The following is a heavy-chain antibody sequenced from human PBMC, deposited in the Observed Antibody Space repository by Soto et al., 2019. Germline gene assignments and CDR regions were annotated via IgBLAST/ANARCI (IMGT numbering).Heavy chain of an antibody. CDR2: IYYSGST. V-gene: IGHV4-59*01. Sequence: SETLSLTCTVSGGSISSYYWSWIRQPPGKGLEWIGYIYYSGSTNYNPSLKSRVTISVDTSKNQFSLKLSSVTAADTAVYYCARGGLGNWGVLDDYWGQGTLVTVSS. CDR1: GGSISSYY. D-gene: IGHD7-27*01. J-gene: IGHJ4*02. CDR3: ARGGLGNWGVLDDY.